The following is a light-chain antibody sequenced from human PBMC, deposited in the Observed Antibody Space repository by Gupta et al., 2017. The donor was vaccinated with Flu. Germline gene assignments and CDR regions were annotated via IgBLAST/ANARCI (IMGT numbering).Light chain of an antibody. J-gene: IGKJ2*01. CDR1: QSVLYSSDNKNY. Sequence: DIVMTQSPDSLAVSLGERATINCKSSQSVLYSSDNKNYLAWYQQKPGQPPKLLIYWASTRESGVPDRFSGSGSGTDFTLTISSLQAGDVAVYYCQQYYSTGSFAQGAKLEIK. CDR2: WAS. CDR3: QQYYSTGS. V-gene: IGKV4-1*01.